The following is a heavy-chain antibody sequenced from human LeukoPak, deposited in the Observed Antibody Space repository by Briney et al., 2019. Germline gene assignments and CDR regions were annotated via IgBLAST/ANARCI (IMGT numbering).Heavy chain of an antibody. CDR2: IRYDGSNK. D-gene: IGHD1-26*01. J-gene: IGHJ4*02. Sequence: QPGGSLRLSCAASGFIFSSYGMHWVRQAPGKGLEWVAFIRYDGSNKYYADSVKGRFTISRDNSKNTLYLQMNSLRAEDTAVYYCAKDLDREWEPTHIDYWGQGTLVTVSS. CDR1: GFIFSSYG. V-gene: IGHV3-30*02. CDR3: AKDLDREWEPTHIDY.